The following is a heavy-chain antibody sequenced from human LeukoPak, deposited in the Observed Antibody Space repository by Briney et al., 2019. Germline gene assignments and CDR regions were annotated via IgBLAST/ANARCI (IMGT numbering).Heavy chain of an antibody. V-gene: IGHV3-23*01. D-gene: IGHD2-2*01. CDR2: TGSTGVST. Sequence: AGSLRLSCAASGFTFSSYAMNWVRQAPGKGREWVSATGSTGVSTFYADSVKGRFTVSRDNSKNTLSLKMNSLRAEDTAVYYCAKDPGVVPAHYFDYWGQGILVTVSS. CDR3: AKDPGVVPAHYFDY. J-gene: IGHJ4*02. CDR1: GFTFSSYA.